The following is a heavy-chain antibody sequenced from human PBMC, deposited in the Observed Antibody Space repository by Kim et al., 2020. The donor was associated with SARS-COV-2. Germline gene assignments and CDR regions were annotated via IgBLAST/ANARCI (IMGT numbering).Heavy chain of an antibody. Sequence: SETLSLTCAVYGGSFSGYYWSWIRQPPGKGLEWIGEINHSGSTNYNPSLKSRVTISVDTSKNQFSLKLSSVTAADTAVYYCARVTPPLLRYFDWLKWDDAFDIWGQGTMVTVSS. D-gene: IGHD3-9*01. V-gene: IGHV4-34*01. CDR3: ARVTPPLLRYFDWLKWDDAFDI. J-gene: IGHJ3*02. CDR2: INHSGST. CDR1: GGSFSGYY.